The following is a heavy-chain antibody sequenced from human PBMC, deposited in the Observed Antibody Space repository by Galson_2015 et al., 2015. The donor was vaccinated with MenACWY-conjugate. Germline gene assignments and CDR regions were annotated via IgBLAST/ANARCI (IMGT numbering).Heavy chain of an antibody. CDR1: GFTFSSYA. J-gene: IGHJ4*02. CDR2: ISSNGGST. Sequence: SLRLSCAASGFTFSSYAMHWVRQAPGKGLEYVSAISSNGGSTYYADSVKGRFTISRDNSKNTLYLQMSSLRAEDTAVYYCVREYYYGSGSYYNGDYWGQGTLVTVSS. V-gene: IGHV3-64D*06. CDR3: VREYYYGSGSYYNGDY. D-gene: IGHD3-10*01.